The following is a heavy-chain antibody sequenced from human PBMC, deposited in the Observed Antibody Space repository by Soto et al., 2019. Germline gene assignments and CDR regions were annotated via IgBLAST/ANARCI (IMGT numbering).Heavy chain of an antibody. V-gene: IGHV3-23*01. CDR2: LSSTGKSA. J-gene: IGHJ4*02. Sequence: GGSLRLSCAASGFTLSSYPMIWVRQAPGKGLAWVPGLSSTGKSAEYADSVKGRFTISRDSDRNTLHLQMNSLRADDTAIYYCAREFYDIFYVQYWGQGTLDTVST. CDR3: AREFYDIFYVQY. CDR1: GFTLSSYP. D-gene: IGHD3-9*01.